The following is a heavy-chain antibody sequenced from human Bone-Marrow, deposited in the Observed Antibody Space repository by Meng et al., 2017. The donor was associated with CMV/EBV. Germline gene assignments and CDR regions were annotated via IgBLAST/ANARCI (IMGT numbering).Heavy chain of an antibody. V-gene: IGHV4-39*07. J-gene: IGHJ6*02. D-gene: IGHD3-10*01. CDR1: GGSISSSSYY. Sequence: SETLSLTCTVSGGSISSSSYYWGWIRQPPGKGLEWIGTISYSGTTYYNPSLESRVSISVDTSQNQFSLKLSSVTAADTAVYYCARDSGVYGMDVWGQGTTVTVSS. CDR3: ARDSGVYGMDV. CDR2: ISYSGTT.